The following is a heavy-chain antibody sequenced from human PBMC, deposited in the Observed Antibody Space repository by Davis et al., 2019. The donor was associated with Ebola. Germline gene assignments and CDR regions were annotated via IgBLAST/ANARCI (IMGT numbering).Heavy chain of an antibody. CDR3: ARSDYGSGSYLFDAFDI. J-gene: IGHJ3*02. Sequence: PSETLSLTCAVYGGSFSGYYWSWIRQPPGKGLEWIGEINHSGSTNYNPSLKSRVTISVDTSKNQFSLKLSSVTAADTAVYYCARSDYGSGSYLFDAFDIWGQGTMVTVSS. V-gene: IGHV4-34*01. CDR1: GGSFSGYY. CDR2: INHSGST. D-gene: IGHD3-10*01.